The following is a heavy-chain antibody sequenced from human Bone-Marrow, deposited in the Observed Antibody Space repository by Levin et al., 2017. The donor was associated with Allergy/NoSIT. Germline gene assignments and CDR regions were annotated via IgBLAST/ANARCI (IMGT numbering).Heavy chain of an antibody. CDR3: ARPGYCTSTSCYNRVALGY. Sequence: GESLKISFEVSGFIFSSYGMHWVRQAPGKGLEWVAHISYDGNNEYFADSVKGRFTISRDNSKNTLYLQMNSLRVEDTAVYYCARPGYCTSTSCYNRVALGYWGQGTLVTVSS. CDR2: ISYDGNNE. D-gene: IGHD2-2*02. J-gene: IGHJ4*02. CDR1: GFIFSSYG. V-gene: IGHV3-30*03.